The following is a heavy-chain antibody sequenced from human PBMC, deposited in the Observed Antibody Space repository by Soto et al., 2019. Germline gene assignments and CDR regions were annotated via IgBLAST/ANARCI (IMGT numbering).Heavy chain of an antibody. CDR2: TYYRSKWYN. J-gene: IGHJ5*01. CDR3: ARLIGNSWLDS. Sequence: SPTLSLTCAILGDSVSTNSATLDWIRQSPSRGLEWLGRTYYRSKWYNDYAVSVKGRITINPDTSNNQLSLQLNSVTPVDTAVYYCARLIGNSWLDSWGQGTLVTVSS. V-gene: IGHV6-1*01. CDR1: GDSVSTNSAT. D-gene: IGHD2-8*01.